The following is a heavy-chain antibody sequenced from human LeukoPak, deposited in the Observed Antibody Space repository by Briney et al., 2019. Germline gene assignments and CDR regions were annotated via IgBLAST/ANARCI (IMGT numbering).Heavy chain of an antibody. Sequence: KSSETLSLTCAVSGGSISSGGYSWSWIRQPPGKGLEWIGYIYYSGSTYYNPSLKSRVTISVDTSKNQFSLKLSSVTAADTAVYYCASTLYGDFGIWGQGTMVTVSS. CDR3: ASTLYGDFGI. J-gene: IGHJ3*02. CDR2: IYYSGST. CDR1: GGSISSGGYS. V-gene: IGHV4-30-4*07. D-gene: IGHD4-17*01.